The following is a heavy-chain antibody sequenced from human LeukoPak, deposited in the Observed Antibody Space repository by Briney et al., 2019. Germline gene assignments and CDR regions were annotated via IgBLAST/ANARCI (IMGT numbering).Heavy chain of an antibody. D-gene: IGHD6-13*01. Sequence: GGSLRLSCAASGFTFSSYGMSWVRQVPGKGLEWVSGLSGTGYSTYYGDSVKGRFTISRDNSKNTLYLQMNSLRAEDTAVYYCARFSAAGNFDYWGQGTLVTVSS. CDR2: LSGTGYST. CDR3: ARFSAAGNFDY. J-gene: IGHJ4*02. CDR1: GFTFSSYG. V-gene: IGHV3-23*01.